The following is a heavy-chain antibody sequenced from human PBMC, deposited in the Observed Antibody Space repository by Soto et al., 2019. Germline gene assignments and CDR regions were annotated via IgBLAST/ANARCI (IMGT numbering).Heavy chain of an antibody. J-gene: IGHJ4*02. V-gene: IGHV3-30-3*01. CDR2: ISKDGSNE. CDR1: GFTFSSYA. Sequence: GGSLRLSCAASGFTFSSYAMHWVRQAPGKGVEWVAVISKDGSNEHYADSVKGRFTISRDNSKNTLYLQMNSLRAEDTAVYYCARGGNDYWGQGTLVTVSS. CDR3: ARGGNDY.